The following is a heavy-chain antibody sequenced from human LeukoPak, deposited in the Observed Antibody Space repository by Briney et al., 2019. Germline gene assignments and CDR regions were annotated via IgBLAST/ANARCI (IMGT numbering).Heavy chain of an antibody. D-gene: IGHD3-10*02. V-gene: IGHV3-23*01. Sequence: GGSLRLSCAASGFRFTSYAMSWVRQAPGKGLEWVSAISGSGRSTYYADSVKGRFTISRDKSKNTLYLQMNSLRAEDTAVYYCAELGITMIGGVWGKGTTVTISS. CDR1: GFRFTSYA. CDR2: ISGSGRST. J-gene: IGHJ6*04. CDR3: AELGITMIGGV.